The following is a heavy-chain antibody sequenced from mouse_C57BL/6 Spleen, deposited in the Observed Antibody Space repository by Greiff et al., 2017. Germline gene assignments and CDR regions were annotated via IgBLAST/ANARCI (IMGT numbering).Heavy chain of an antibody. CDR1: GYAFSSYW. Sequence: VQLVASGAELVKPGASVTISCKASGYAFSSYWMNWVKQRPGKGLEWIGQIYPGDGDTNYNGKFKGKATLTADKSSSTASMHLSSLTSEDSAVYFCARGDGYYWYFDVWGTGTTVTVSS. V-gene: IGHV1-80*01. CDR3: ARGDGYYWYFDV. CDR2: IYPGDGDT. J-gene: IGHJ1*03. D-gene: IGHD2-3*01.